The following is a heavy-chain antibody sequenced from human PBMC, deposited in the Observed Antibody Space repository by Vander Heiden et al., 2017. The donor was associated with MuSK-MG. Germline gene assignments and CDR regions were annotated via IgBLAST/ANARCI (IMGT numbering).Heavy chain of an antibody. CDR1: GFTFSDNA. V-gene: IGHV3-49*03. Sequence: EVQLVESGGGLVQPGRSLIPSCSTSGFTFSDNAMSWCREAPGKGLEWVGFISRKAYGGTTEYAASVKGRFTISRDDSKSIAYLQMNSLRTEDTAVYYCTRGWLQWDYWGQGTLVTVSS. D-gene: IGHD5-12*01. CDR2: ISRKAYGGTT. CDR3: TRGWLQWDY. J-gene: IGHJ4*02.